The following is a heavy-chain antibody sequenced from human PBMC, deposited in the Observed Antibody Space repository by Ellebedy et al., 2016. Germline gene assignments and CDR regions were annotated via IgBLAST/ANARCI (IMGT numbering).Heavy chain of an antibody. CDR3: ATEGITVVRGVIHWYFDL. J-gene: IGHJ2*01. V-gene: IGHV4-61*09. CDR1: GGSINSGAYY. D-gene: IGHD3-10*01. CDR2: IYSSGST. Sequence: LRLXXTVSGGSINSGAYYWTWIRQPAGKGLEWIGHIYSSGSTIYNPSLKSRLTMSVDTSKNHFSLELSSVTAADTALYYCATEGITVVRGVIHWYFDLWGRGTLVTVSS.